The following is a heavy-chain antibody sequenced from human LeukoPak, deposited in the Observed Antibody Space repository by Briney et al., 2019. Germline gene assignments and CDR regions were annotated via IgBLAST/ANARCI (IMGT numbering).Heavy chain of an antibody. CDR1: GGPLRGYF. J-gene: IGHJ3*01. CDR3: ARYLGGGSFDL. D-gene: IGHD3-16*01. CDR2: MTQSGST. Sequence: SETLSLTCAVYGGPLRGYFWTWIRPSPRKGLAWIEEMTQSGSTNSNPSLKSRVTVSADTSKNQLSLKLSSVTAADTAVYYCARYLGGGSFDLWGQGTMVTVSA. V-gene: IGHV4-34*01.